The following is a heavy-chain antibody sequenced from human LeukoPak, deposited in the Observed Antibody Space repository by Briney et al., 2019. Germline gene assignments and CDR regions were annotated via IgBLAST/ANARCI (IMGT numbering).Heavy chain of an antibody. CDR3: ARHGSVSSGALV. V-gene: IGHV4-59*08. D-gene: IGHD3-22*01. CDR2: IFYSGST. Sequence: PSETLCLICTVSGGSISSYYWSWIRQPPGKGLEWIGYIFYSGSTNYNPSLKSRVTISVDTSKNQFSLKLSSVTAADTAVYYCARHGSVSSGALVWGQGTLVTVSS. CDR1: GGSISSYY. J-gene: IGHJ4*02.